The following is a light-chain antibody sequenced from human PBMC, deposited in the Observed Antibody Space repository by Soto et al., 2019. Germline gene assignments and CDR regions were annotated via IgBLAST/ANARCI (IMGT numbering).Light chain of an antibody. Sequence: ALQMTQSPSSLSASVGDRVTITCRASQDIRTELGWYQQRPGKAPNLLIYGASTLQGGVPARISGSGSGTEFTLTISGLQPEDFATYYCLQDYAYPRTFGQGTKVEIK. V-gene: IGKV1-6*01. J-gene: IGKJ1*01. CDR3: LQDYAYPRT. CDR1: QDIRTE. CDR2: GAS.